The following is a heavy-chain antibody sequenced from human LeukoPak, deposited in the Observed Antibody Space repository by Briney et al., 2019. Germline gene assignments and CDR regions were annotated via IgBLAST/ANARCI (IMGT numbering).Heavy chain of an antibody. J-gene: IGHJ4*02. CDR2: ISGSGGST. Sequence: GGSLRLSCAASGFTFSSYWMSWVRQAPGKGLEWVSAISGSGGSTYYADSVKGRFTISRDNSKNTLYLQMNSLRAEDTAVYYCAKDPDYGDYLSYFDYWGQGTLVTVSS. CDR3: AKDPDYGDYLSYFDY. D-gene: IGHD4-17*01. V-gene: IGHV3-23*01. CDR1: GFTFSSYW.